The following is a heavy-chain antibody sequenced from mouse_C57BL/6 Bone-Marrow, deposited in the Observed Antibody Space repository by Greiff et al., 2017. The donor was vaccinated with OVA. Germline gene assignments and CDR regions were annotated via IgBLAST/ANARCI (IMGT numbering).Heavy chain of an antibody. CDR3: ASYYSHYYAMDY. J-gene: IGHJ4*01. D-gene: IGHD2-12*01. V-gene: IGHV1-76*01. Sequence: VKLMESGAELVRPGASVKLSCKASGYTFTDYYINWVKQRPGQGLEWIARIYPGSGNTYYNEKFKGKATLTAEKSSSTAYMQLSSLTSEDSAVYFCASYYSHYYAMDYWGQGTSVTVSS. CDR1: GYTFTDYY. CDR2: IYPGSGNT.